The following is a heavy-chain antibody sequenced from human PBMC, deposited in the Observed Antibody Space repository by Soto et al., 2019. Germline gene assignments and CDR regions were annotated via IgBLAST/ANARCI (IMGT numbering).Heavy chain of an antibody. CDR3: AREPVCTDIDCYGFEA. CDR2: IYFRGSI. V-gene: IGHV4-30-4*01. CDR1: GVSISSSDYA. D-gene: IGHD2-21*02. J-gene: IGHJ5*02. Sequence: QVQLQESGPGLVKPLQTLSLTCNVSGVSISSSDYAWSWIRQSPRKGLEWIAYIYFRGSIHYNPSFRSRPTISRDASTNQLFLSLRSVTAADTAVYYCAREPVCTDIDCYGFEAWGPGGPVTVSS.